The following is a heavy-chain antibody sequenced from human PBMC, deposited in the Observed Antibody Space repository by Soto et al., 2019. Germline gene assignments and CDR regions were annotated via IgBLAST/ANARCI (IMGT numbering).Heavy chain of an antibody. J-gene: IGHJ2*01. CDR3: ARDRSWGVTTGNWYFDL. D-gene: IGHD4-17*01. Sequence: EVQLVESGGGLVQPGGSLRLSCAASGFTFSSFAMHWVRHAPGKGLEYVSAISTNGGSTYYANSVKGRFIISRDNFKNTLYLQMGSLRPEDLAVYYCARDRSWGVTTGNWYFDLWGRGTLVTVSS. V-gene: IGHV3-64*01. CDR1: GFTFSSFA. CDR2: ISTNGGST.